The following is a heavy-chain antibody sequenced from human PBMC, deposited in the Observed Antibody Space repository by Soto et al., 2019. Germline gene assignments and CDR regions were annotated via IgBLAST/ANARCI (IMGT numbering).Heavy chain of an antibody. CDR1: GYPVTAYY. J-gene: IGHJ3*02. CDR2: INPATGAA. Sequence: QLHLVQSGAVVKKPGASVTVSCSASGYPVTAYYMHWVRQAPGRGLEWMGGINPATGAAKYTQTLQGRVTMTRDTSTSTVFMEPSGLTSEDTAVFYCARGGGVGVAGSAAFDMWGQGTLVTVSS. D-gene: IGHD3-3*01. CDR3: ARGGGVGVAGSAAFDM. V-gene: IGHV1-2*02.